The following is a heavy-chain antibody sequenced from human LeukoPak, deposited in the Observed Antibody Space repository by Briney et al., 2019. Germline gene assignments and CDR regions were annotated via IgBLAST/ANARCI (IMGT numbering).Heavy chain of an antibody. CDR2: ITSSGRNP. D-gene: IGHD3-10*01. CDR3: AKDRPNFYESSGSYYKIKGDF. V-gene: IGHV3-23*01. Sequence: GGSLRLSCEASGFTFNTHAMSWVRQAPGKGLEWVASITSSGRNPYYTDSVKGRFTISRDNSKNTLYLQMNGLRGEDTAVYYCAKDRPNFYESSGSYYKIKGDFWGQGSLVTVSS. CDR1: GFTFNTHA. J-gene: IGHJ4*02.